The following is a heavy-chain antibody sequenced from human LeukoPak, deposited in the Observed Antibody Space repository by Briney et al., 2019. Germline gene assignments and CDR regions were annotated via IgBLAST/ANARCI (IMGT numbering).Heavy chain of an antibody. D-gene: IGHD2-15*01. Sequence: VASVKASCKASGGTFSSYAISWVRQAPGQGLERMGGIIPIFDTANYAQKFQGRVTITADESTSTAYMELSSLRSEDTAAYYCARDAQPVVVAAPKEWGQGTLVTVSS. V-gene: IGHV1-69*13. J-gene: IGHJ4*02. CDR3: ARDAQPVVVAAPKE. CDR2: IIPIFDTA. CDR1: GGTFSSYA.